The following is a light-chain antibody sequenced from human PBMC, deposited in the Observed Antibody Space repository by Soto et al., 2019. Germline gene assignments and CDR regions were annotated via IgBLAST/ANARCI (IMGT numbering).Light chain of an antibody. J-gene: IGKJ1*01. CDR2: DAS. CDR1: QSISSW. V-gene: IGKV1-5*01. CDR3: QQYNTDLWT. Sequence: GDRVTITCRASQSISSWLAWFQQRPGKAPKLPIYDASSLQSGVPSRFSGSGAGTEFTLTISSLQPDDFATYFCQQYNTDLWTFGQGTTVDIK.